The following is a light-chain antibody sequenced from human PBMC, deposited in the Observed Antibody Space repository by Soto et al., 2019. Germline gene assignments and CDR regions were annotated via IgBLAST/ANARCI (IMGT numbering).Light chain of an antibody. Sequence: EIVLTQSPGTLSLSPGERATLSCRASQSVSSSYLAWYQQKPGQAPRLLIYGASSRATGIPDRFSGSGSGTDSTLTISRLEPEDFAVYYCQQYGSSPQTFGQGTKVDI. CDR1: QSVSSSY. CDR3: QQYGSSPQT. CDR2: GAS. J-gene: IGKJ1*01. V-gene: IGKV3-20*01.